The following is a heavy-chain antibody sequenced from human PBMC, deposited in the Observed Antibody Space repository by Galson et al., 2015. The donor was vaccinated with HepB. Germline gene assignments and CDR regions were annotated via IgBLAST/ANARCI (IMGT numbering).Heavy chain of an antibody. Sequence: SVKVSCKASGYTFTSYGISWVRQAPGQGLEWMGWISAYNGNTNYAQKLQGRVTMTTDTSTSTAYMELRSLRSDDTAVYYCARDGVSGSYYAEYFQHWGQGTLVTVSS. CDR1: GYTFTSYG. J-gene: IGHJ1*01. CDR3: ARDGVSGSYYAEYFQH. CDR2: ISAYNGNT. D-gene: IGHD1-26*01. V-gene: IGHV1-18*04.